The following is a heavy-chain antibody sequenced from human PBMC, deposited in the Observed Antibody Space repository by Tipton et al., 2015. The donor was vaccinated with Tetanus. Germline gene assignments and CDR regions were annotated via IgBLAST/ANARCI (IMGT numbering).Heavy chain of an antibody. Sequence: QLVQSGGGLIQPGGSLRLSCAASGFTVSSNYMSWVRQAPGKGLEWVSSITGSSSYIYYADSVKGRFTISRDNAKNSLYLQMNSLRAEDRAMYYCARFPGAGVGYCSGGNCRCFDYWGQGTLVTVSS. V-gene: IGHV3-21*01. CDR2: ITGSSSYI. CDR3: ARFPGAGVGYCSGGNCRCFDY. J-gene: IGHJ4*02. CDR1: GFTVSSNY. D-gene: IGHD2-15*01.